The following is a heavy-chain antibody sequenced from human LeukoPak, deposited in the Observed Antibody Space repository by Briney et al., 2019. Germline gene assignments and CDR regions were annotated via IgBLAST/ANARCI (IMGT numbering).Heavy chain of an antibody. CDR1: GFTFSSYE. CDR2: ISSSGSTI. CDR3: ATLQGRSSDY. Sequence: GGSLRLSRAASGFTFSSYEMNWVRQAPGKGLEWVSYISSSGSTIYYADSVKGRFTISRDNAKNSLYLQMNSLRAEDTAVYYCATLQGRSSDYWGQGTLVTVSS. V-gene: IGHV3-48*03. J-gene: IGHJ4*02.